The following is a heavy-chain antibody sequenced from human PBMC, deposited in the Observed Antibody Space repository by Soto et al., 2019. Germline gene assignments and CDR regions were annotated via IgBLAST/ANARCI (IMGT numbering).Heavy chain of an antibody. D-gene: IGHD4-17*01. CDR1: GGTFSSYT. CDR2: IIPILGIA. V-gene: IGHV1-69*02. Sequence: QVQLVQSGAEVKKPGSSVKVSCKASGGTFSSYTISWVRQAPGQGLEWMGRIIPILGIANYAQKFQGRVTITADKSTSTADMELSSLRSEDTAVYYCASTMSDYGDVPSHCQHWGQGTLVTFSS. CDR3: ASTMSDYGDVPSHCQH. J-gene: IGHJ1*01.